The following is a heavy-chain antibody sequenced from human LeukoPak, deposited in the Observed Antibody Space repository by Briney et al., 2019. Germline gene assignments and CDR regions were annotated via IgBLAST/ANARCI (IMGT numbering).Heavy chain of an antibody. D-gene: IGHD3-10*01. Sequence: SVKVSCKASGGTFSSYAISWVRQAPGQGLEWMGGIIPIFCTANYAQKFQGRVTITADESTSTAYMELSSLRSEDTAVYYCARHGRCMVRGVCNDYWGQGTLVTVSS. J-gene: IGHJ4*02. V-gene: IGHV1-69*01. CDR1: GGTFSSYA. CDR2: IIPIFCTA. CDR3: ARHGRCMVRGVCNDY.